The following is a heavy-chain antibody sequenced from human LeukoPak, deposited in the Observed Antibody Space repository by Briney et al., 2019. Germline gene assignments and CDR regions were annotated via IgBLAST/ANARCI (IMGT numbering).Heavy chain of an antibody. D-gene: IGHD2-15*01. CDR3: AHTPALVAPNWLDP. J-gene: IGHJ5*02. CDR2: IYWDDDE. CDR1: GFSLSTSGVG. V-gene: IGHV2-5*02. Sequence: RGSGPTLVNPTQTLTLTCTFSGFSLSTSGVGVGWIRQPPGKALEWLALIYWDDDERYSPSLKSRLTITKDTSKNQVVLTMTNMDPVDTATYYCAHTPALVAPNWLDPWGQGTLVTVSS.